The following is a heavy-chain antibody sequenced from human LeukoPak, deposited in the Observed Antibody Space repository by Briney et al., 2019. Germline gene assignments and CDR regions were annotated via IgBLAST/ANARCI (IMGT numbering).Heavy chain of an antibody. CDR2: ISWNSGSI. V-gene: IGHV3-9*01. Sequence: GGFLRLSCAASGFTFDDYAMHWVRQAPGKGLEWVSGISWNSGSIGYADSVKGRFTISRDNAKNSLYLQMNSLRAEDTALYYSAKFGYSSSSDYWGQGTLVTVSS. CDR1: GFTFDDYA. J-gene: IGHJ4*02. CDR3: AKFGYSSSSDY. D-gene: IGHD6-6*01.